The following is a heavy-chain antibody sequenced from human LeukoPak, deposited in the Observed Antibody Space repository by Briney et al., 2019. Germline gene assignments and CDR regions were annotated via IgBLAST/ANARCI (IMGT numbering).Heavy chain of an antibody. CDR3: ARTYSSSSFDP. CDR2: IYYSGST. J-gene: IGHJ5*02. V-gene: IGHV4-39*07. D-gene: IGHD6-13*01. Sequence: SETLSLTCTVSGGPISSSSYYWGWIRQPPGKGLEWIGSIYYSGSTYYNPSLKSRVTISVDTSKNQFSLKLSSVTAADTAVYYCARTYSSSSFDPWGQGTLVTVSS. CDR1: GGPISSSSYY.